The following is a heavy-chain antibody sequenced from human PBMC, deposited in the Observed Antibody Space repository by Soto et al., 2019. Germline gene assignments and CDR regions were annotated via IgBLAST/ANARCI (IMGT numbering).Heavy chain of an antibody. CDR2: IIPILGIA. CDR1: GGTFSSYT. J-gene: IGHJ4*02. CDR3: ARQGETDYDILTGYYY. Sequence: QVQLVQSGAEVKKPGSSVKVSCKASGGTFSSYTISWVRQAPGQGLEWMGRIIPILGIANYAQKFQGRVTITADKSTSTAYMELSSLRHEDTAVYYCARQGETDYDILTGYYYWGQGTLVTVSS. D-gene: IGHD3-9*01. V-gene: IGHV1-69*02.